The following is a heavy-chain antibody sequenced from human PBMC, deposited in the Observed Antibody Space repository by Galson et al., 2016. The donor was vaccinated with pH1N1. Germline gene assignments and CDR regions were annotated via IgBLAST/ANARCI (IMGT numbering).Heavy chain of an antibody. J-gene: IGHJ3*02. CDR2: ISAYDGHT. CDR1: GYTFINYG. CDR3: ARDRGVFDI. D-gene: IGHD3-10*01. Sequence: SCKASGYTFINYGIAWVRQAPGQGPEWMGWISAYDGHTDYAQNFQGRVAMTIDTSTSTANMELGSLRSDDTAVYYCARDRGVFDIWGQGTRVTVSS. V-gene: IGHV1-18*01.